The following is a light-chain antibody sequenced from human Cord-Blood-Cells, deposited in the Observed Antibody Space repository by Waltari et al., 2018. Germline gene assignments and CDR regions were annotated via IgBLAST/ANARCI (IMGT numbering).Light chain of an antibody. V-gene: IGLV2-14*01. CDR2: DVS. Sequence: QSALTQPASVSGSPGQSITISCTGTSSDVGGYNYASWYQQHPGKAPKLMIYDVSKRPSGVSNRFSGSKSGNTSSLTNFGLQAEDEADYYCSSYTGSSTWVFGGGTKLTVL. J-gene: IGLJ3*02. CDR1: SSDVGGYNY. CDR3: SSYTGSSTWV.